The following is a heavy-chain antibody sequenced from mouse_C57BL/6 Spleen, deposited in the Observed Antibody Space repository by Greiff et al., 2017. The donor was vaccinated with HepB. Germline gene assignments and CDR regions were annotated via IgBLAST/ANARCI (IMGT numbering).Heavy chain of an antibody. V-gene: IGHV5-4*01. Sequence: EVKLMESGGGLVKPGGSLKLSCAASGFTFSSYAMSWVRQTPEKRLEWVGTISDGGSYTYYPDNLKGRFTISRDNAKNNLYLQMSHLKSEDTAMYYGARDQEFHYYFDDWGQGTTLTVSS. CDR1: GFTFSSYA. D-gene: IGHD3-2*02. CDR2: ISDGGSYT. J-gene: IGHJ2*01. CDR3: ARDQEFHYYFDD.